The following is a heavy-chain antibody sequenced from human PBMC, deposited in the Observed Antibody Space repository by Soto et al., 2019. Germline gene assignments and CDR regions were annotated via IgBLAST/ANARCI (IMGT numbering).Heavy chain of an antibody. Sequence: PGGSLRLSCAASGFTFSSYAMSWVRQAPGKGLEWVSAISGSGGSTYYADSVKGRFTISRDNSKNTLYLQMNSLRAEDTAVYYCAKDPYGSIAPGYFQHWGQGTLVTVSS. D-gene: IGHD4-17*01. CDR2: ISGSGGST. V-gene: IGHV3-23*01. J-gene: IGHJ1*01. CDR1: GFTFSSYA. CDR3: AKDPYGSIAPGYFQH.